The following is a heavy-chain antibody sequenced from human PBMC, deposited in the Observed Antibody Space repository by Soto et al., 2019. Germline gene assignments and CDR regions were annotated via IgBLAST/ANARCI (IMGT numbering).Heavy chain of an antibody. J-gene: IGHJ6*02. D-gene: IGHD5-12*01. CDR2: ISYDGSNK. Sequence: QVQLVESGGGVVQPGRSLRLSCAASGFTFSSYGMHWVRKAPGKGLEWVAVISYDGSNKYYADSVKGRFTISRDNSNNTLYLQMNSLRAEDTAVYYCAKDNVRVATLLYYYDGMDVWGQGTTVTVSS. CDR3: AKDNVRVATLLYYYDGMDV. CDR1: GFTFSSYG. V-gene: IGHV3-30*18.